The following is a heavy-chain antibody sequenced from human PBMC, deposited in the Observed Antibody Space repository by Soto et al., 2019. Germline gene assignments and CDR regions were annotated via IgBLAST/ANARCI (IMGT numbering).Heavy chain of an antibody. CDR1: GYTFTSYA. J-gene: IGHJ5*02. V-gene: IGHV1-3*01. CDR3: ARDLAAARWGPRPYNWFDP. CDR2: INAGNGNT. D-gene: IGHD6-13*01. Sequence: ASVKVSCKASGYTFTSYAIHWVRQAHGQRLEWMGWINAGNGNTKYSQKFQGRVTITRDTSASTAYMELSSLRSEDTAVYYCARDLAAARWGPRPYNWFDPWGQGTLVTVPQ.